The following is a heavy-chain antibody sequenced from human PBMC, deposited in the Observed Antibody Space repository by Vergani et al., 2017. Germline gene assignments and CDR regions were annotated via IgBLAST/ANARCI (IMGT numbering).Heavy chain of an antibody. Sequence: EVQLLESGGGLVQPGGSRRLSCAGAGFTFDTYTMAYVRQAPGKGLEWVATISSGGGDIFYADSVKGRFTISRDNSKNTLFLQMNSLKDEDTAVYYCAATYSSGWNFPWFDPWGQGTLVTVSS. D-gene: IGHD6-19*01. CDR1: GFTFDTYT. CDR3: AATYSSGWNFPWFDP. V-gene: IGHV3-21*02. CDR2: ISSGGGDI. J-gene: IGHJ5*02.